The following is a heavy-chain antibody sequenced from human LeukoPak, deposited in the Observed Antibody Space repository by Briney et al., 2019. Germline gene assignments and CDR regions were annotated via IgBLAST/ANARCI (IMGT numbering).Heavy chain of an antibody. CDR3: ARERLSSGWYYHY. Sequence: ASVKVSCKASGYTFPDYGISWVRQAPGQGLEWVGWISAYNGNTNYAQKLQGRVTMTTDTSTSTAYMELRSLRSGDTAVYYCARERLSSGWYYHYWGQGTLVTVSS. CDR2: ISAYNGNT. J-gene: IGHJ4*02. V-gene: IGHV1-18*01. D-gene: IGHD6-19*01. CDR1: GYTFPDYG.